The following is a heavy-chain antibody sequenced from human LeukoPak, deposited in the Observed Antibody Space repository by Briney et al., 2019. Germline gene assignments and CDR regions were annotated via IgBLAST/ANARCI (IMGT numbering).Heavy chain of an antibody. J-gene: IGHJ4*02. CDR1: GGTFSSYA. Sequence: ASVKVSCKASGGTFSSYAISWVRQAPGQGLEWMGRIIPIFGIANYAQEFQGRVTITADKSTSTAYMELSSLRSEDTAVYYCARERRYYDSSGYIDYWGQGTLVTVSS. CDR3: ARERRYYDSSGYIDY. D-gene: IGHD3-22*01. CDR2: IIPIFGIA. V-gene: IGHV1-69*04.